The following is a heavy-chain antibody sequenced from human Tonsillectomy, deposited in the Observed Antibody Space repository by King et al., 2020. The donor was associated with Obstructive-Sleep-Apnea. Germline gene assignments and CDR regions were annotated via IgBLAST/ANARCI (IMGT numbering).Heavy chain of an antibody. CDR3: ARDAISVGGEYFQH. CDR2: ISYDGSSQ. Sequence: VQLVESGGGVVQPGRSLRLSCAASGFTFNTYAMHWVRQAPGKGLEWVALISYDGSSQSYADSVKGRFTISRDNSNNTLYLQMNSLRAEDTAVYFCARDAISVGGEYFQHWGQGSLVTVSS. J-gene: IGHJ1*01. CDR1: GFTFNTYA. V-gene: IGHV3-30-3*01. D-gene: IGHD2-2*02.